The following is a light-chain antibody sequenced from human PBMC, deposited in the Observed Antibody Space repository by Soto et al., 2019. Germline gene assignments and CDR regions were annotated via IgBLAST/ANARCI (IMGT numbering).Light chain of an antibody. J-gene: IGLJ1*01. Sequence: QSVLTQPASVSGSPGQSVAISCTGTSSDVGGYDFVSWYQHHPGKAPKLVIFDVNNRPSGVSNRFSGSKSGSTASLTISGLQAEDEAEYYCSSYTTRNTEVFGTGTKVTVL. CDR3: SSYTTRNTEV. CDR2: DVN. V-gene: IGLV2-14*03. CDR1: SSDVGGYDF.